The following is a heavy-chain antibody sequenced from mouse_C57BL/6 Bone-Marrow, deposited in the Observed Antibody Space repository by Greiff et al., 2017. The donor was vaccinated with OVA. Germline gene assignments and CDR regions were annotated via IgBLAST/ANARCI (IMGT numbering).Heavy chain of an antibody. D-gene: IGHD1-1*01. CDR2: INPSNGGT. CDR3: ARDASFYYGSRYYWYFDV. CDR1: GYTFTSYW. Sequence: VQLQQPGTELVKPGASVKLSCKASGYTFTSYWMHWVKQRPGQGLEWIGNINPSNGGTNYNKKFKSKATLTVDKSSSTAYMRLSSLTSEDSAVYYCARDASFYYGSRYYWYFDVWGTGTTVTVSS. V-gene: IGHV1-53*01. J-gene: IGHJ1*03.